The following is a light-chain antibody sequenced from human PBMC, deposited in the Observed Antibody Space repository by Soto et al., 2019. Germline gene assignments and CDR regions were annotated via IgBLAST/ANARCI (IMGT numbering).Light chain of an antibody. J-gene: IGKJ5*01. CDR3: QQRNTWPIT. CDR2: GAS. V-gene: IGKV3-15*01. Sequence: VDMSQSPATLSVSKGERATLPRRASRSVSSNLAWYQQNPGQAPRILIHGASTRATGFPARFSGSGSGTDFTLPISRLEPEDFQIYYCQQRNTWPITFGQGTRLEIK. CDR1: RSVSSN.